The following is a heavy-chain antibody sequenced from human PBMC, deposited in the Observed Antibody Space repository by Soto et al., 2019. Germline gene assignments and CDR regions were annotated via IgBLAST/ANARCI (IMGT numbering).Heavy chain of an antibody. CDR3: AKVSEGGDYFDY. D-gene: IGHD2-8*01. CDR2: ISGRGDRA. J-gene: IGHJ4*02. CDR1: GFILSKYG. V-gene: IGHV3-23*01. Sequence: GGSLRLSCAASGFILSKYGMNWVRQAPGKGPQWVAGISGRGDRAYNADSVKGRFTISRDNSKNTLFLQMNSLRAEDTAVYYCAKVSEGGDYFDYWGQGTLVTVSS.